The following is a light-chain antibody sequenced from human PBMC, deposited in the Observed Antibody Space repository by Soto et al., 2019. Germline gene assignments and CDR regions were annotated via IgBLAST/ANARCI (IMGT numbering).Light chain of an antibody. CDR2: STC. CDR1: QSLSNY. Sequence: EIVSTQSPGTLSLSPGGRATLSCSSIQSLSNYLYLAWYQQKSGQTPRLPIYSTCNSATGIPVRFTGSGSGTDFTLTISSLEPEDFAVYYCQQRHNWPRTFGQGIKVDIK. J-gene: IGKJ1*01. V-gene: IGKV3-11*01. CDR3: QQRHNWPRT.